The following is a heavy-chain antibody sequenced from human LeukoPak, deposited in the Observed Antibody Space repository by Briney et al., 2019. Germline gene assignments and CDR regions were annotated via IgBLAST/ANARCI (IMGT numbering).Heavy chain of an antibody. CDR1: GFTFSDHY. J-gene: IGHJ4*02. CDR3: AREGPLPSDYGGSSEPLDY. Sequence: GGSLRLSCAASGFTFSDHYIDWVRQAPGKGLEWVGRSRDKGNSYTTAYAASVRGRFTISRDDSKNSLYLQMNSLRAEDTAVYYCAREGPLPSDYGGSSEPLDYWGQGTLVTVSS. D-gene: IGHD4-23*01. V-gene: IGHV3-72*01. CDR2: SRDKGNSYTT.